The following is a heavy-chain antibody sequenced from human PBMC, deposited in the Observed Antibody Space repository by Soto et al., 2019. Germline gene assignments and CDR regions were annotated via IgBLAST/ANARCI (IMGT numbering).Heavy chain of an antibody. CDR1: GFTFSSYA. CDR2: IIVSGGST. V-gene: IGHV3-23*01. D-gene: IGHD2-15*01. Sequence: GGSLRLSWAASGFTFSSYAMSWVRQAPGRGLELVSVIIVSGGSTNHADSVKGRFTISRDNYKKTLYLQMNSLRAEDTAVYYCAKDRPRGCSGGSCYSGPXWGQGTFVTVS. CDR3: AKDRPRGCSGGSCYSGPX. J-gene: IGHJ4*02.